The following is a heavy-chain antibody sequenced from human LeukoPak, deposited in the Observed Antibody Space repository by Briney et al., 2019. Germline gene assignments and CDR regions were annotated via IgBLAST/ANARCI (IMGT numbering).Heavy chain of an antibody. CDR2: IYYSGST. Sequence: SETLSLTCTVSGGSISSSSYYWGWIRQPPGKGLEWIGSIYYSGSTYYNPSLKSRVTISVDTSKNQFSLKLSSVTAADTAVYXXXXXXXXXXXGYYYYGMDVWGQGTTVTVSS. V-gene: IGHV4-39*01. J-gene: IGHJ6*02. CDR1: GGSISSSSYY. CDR3: XXXXXXXXXGYYYYGMDV.